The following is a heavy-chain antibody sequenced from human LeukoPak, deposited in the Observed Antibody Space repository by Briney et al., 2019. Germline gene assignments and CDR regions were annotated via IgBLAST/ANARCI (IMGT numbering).Heavy chain of an antibody. CDR2: ISYSGTT. CDR1: NGSVNTYY. CDR3: ARAMPTTLYYFNY. Sequence: SETLSLTCTVSNGSVNTYYWSWIRQPPGKGLEWMGYISYSGTTDYNPSFKSRVTISVDTSKNQFSLKLSFVTAADTAVYYCARAMPTTLYYFNYWGQGTLVTVSS. J-gene: IGHJ4*02. D-gene: IGHD5-24*01. V-gene: IGHV4-59*02.